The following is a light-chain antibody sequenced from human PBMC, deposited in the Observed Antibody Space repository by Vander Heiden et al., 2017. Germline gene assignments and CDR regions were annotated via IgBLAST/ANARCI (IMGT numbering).Light chain of an antibody. J-gene: IGKJ2*01. Sequence: DNVMTKSPDSLAVSLGERATINCTSSQSVGYSSNYMNYLEWHPQKPGQPPKLLMYGASTRESGVPDRFSGSGSGTDFTPTISSPQAEDLAVYYCQQDNSTPYTFGQGTKLEIK. CDR2: GAS. CDR1: QSVGYSSNYMNY. V-gene: IGKV4-1*01. CDR3: QQDNSTPYT.